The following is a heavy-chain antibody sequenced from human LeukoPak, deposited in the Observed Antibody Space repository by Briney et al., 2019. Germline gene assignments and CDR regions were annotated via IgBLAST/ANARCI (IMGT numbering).Heavy chain of an antibody. V-gene: IGHV4-39*01. CDR2: IYYSGST. Sequence: SETLSLTCTVSGGSINSSSYYWGWIRQPPGKGLEWIGTIYYSGSTYYNPSLKSRVTVSVDTSKNQFSLKLSSVTASDTAVYYCARRFAPSRNDAFDIWGQGTMVTVSS. D-gene: IGHD3-10*01. J-gene: IGHJ3*02. CDR1: GGSINSSSYY. CDR3: ARRFAPSRNDAFDI.